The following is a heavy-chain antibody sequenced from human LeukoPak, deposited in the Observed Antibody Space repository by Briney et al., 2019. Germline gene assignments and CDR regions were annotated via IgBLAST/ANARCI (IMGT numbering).Heavy chain of an antibody. J-gene: IGHJ3*01. CDR2: ITTSGGTA. Sequence: GGSLRLSCAASGFSFSKYKMNWVRQAPGKGLGCVSHITTSGGTAYYADSVKGRFTISRDNAKNLLYLQMNSLRAEDTAVYYCARDWPGWSAFDVWGHGTMVTVSS. CDR3: ARDWPGWSAFDV. CDR1: GFSFSKYK. V-gene: IGHV3-48*01. D-gene: IGHD2-15*01.